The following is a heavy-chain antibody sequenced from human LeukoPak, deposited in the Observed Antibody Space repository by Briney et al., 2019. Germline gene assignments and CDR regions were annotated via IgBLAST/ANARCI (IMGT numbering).Heavy chain of an antibody. Sequence: GGSLRLSCAASGFPVSSNCMTWVRQAPGKGLEWVSLIYGDGSTYYADSVKGRFTISRDNSKNTLYLQMNSLRADDTAVYYCARERIYYGSGRDLTDARLYYYYGMDVWGRGTTVTVSS. CDR3: ARERIYYGSGRDLTDARLYYYYGMDV. CDR2: IYGDGST. V-gene: IGHV3-53*01. D-gene: IGHD3-10*01. CDR1: GFPVSSNC. J-gene: IGHJ6*02.